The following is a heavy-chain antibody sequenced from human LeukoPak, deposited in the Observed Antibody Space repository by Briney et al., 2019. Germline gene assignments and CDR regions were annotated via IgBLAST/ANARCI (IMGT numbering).Heavy chain of an antibody. CDR3: ARDMRHYRYYESDEYYFNFEY. V-gene: IGHV1-18*01. D-gene: IGHD3-22*01. Sequence: GASVRVSCKASGYIFTSYGLSWVRQAPGQGLEWMGWISANNGHTHYAQKFQGRLTITRDMSTRTVDMELRRLRSDDTAVYYCARDMRHYRYYESDEYYFNFEYWGQGTLVTVSS. CDR2: ISANNGHT. CDR1: GYIFTSYG. J-gene: IGHJ4*02.